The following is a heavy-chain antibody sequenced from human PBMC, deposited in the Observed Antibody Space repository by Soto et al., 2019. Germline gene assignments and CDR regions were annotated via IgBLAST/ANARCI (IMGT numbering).Heavy chain of an antibody. J-gene: IGHJ6*03. CDR1: GFTFSSYA. V-gene: IGHV3-23*01. CDR2: ISGSGGST. Sequence: EVQLLESGGGLVQPGGSLRLSCAASGFTFSSYAMSWVRQAPGKGLEWVSAISGSGGSTYYADSVKGRFTISRDNSKNTLYLQMNSLRAEDTAVYYCAKGRKDYCSSTSCQNYYYYYMDVWGKGTTVTVSS. CDR3: AKGRKDYCSSTSCQNYYYYYMDV. D-gene: IGHD2-2*01.